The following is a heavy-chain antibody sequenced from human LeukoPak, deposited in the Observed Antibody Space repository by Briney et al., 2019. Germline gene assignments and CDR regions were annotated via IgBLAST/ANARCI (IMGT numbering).Heavy chain of an antibody. J-gene: IGHJ4*02. CDR3: ARIIVVVPAAIEGFDY. CDR1: GGSISSGDYY. D-gene: IGHD2-2*02. V-gene: IGHV4-30-4*08. CDR2: IYYSGST. Sequence: SETLSLTCTVSGGSISSGDYYWSWIRQPPGKGLEWIGYIYYSGSTYYNPSLKSRVTISVDTSKNQFPLKLSSVTAADTAVYYCARIIVVVPAAIEGFDYWGQGTLVTVSS.